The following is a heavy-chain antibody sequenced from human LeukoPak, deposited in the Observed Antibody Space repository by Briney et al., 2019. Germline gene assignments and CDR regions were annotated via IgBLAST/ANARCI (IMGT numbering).Heavy chain of an antibody. J-gene: IGHJ4*02. Sequence: PSETLSLNCTVSGGSISSYYWSWIRQPPGKGLEWIGYIYTSGSTNYNPSLKSRVTISVDTSKNQFSLKLSSVTAADTAVYYCARARTGYYDFSFWGQGTLVTVSS. CDR2: IYTSGST. CDR3: ARARTGYYDFSF. D-gene: IGHD3-3*01. CDR1: GGSISSYY. V-gene: IGHV4-4*09.